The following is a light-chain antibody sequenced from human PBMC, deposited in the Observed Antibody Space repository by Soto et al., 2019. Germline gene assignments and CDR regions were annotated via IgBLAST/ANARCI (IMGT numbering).Light chain of an antibody. V-gene: IGKV1-39*01. J-gene: IGKJ2*03. CDR1: QTIRNF. Sequence: DIQMTQSPSSLSASVGDRVSITCRANQTIRNFLQWYQQKPGKVPKFLIYAASSLVDGVPSRFSGSGSGADFTLAISSLQPDDFATYNCQQSYSIPYSFRQVINLDI. CDR2: AAS. CDR3: QQSYSIPYS.